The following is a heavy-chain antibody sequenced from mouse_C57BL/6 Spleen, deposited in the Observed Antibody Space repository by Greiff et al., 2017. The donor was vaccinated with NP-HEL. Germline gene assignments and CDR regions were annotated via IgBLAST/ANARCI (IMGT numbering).Heavy chain of an antibody. D-gene: IGHD1-1*01. Sequence: VQLKQSGPELVKPGASVKISCKASGYTFTDYYMNWVKQSHGKSLEWIGDINPNNGGTSYNQKFKGKATLTVDKSSSTAYMELRSLTSEDSAVYYCASQGGSALDYWGQGTTLTVSS. V-gene: IGHV1-26*01. J-gene: IGHJ2*01. CDR3: ASQGGSALDY. CDR2: INPNNGGT. CDR1: GYTFTDYY.